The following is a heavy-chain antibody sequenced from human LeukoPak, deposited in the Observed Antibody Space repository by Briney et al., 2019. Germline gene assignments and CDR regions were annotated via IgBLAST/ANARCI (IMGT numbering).Heavy chain of an antibody. D-gene: IGHD5-24*01. Sequence: SETLSLTCIVSGGSINSYYWNWIRQPPGKGLEWIGYVFYSGNTNYNPSLKSRVTISVDASKSQLSLQLSSVTAADTAVYYCARDRDDYINNWFDPWGQGTLVTVSS. J-gene: IGHJ5*02. V-gene: IGHV4-59*01. CDR1: GGSINSYY. CDR3: ARDRDDYINNWFDP. CDR2: VFYSGNT.